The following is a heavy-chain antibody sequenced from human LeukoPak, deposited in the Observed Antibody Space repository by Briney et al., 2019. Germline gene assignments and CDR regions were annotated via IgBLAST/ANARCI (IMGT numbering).Heavy chain of an antibody. Sequence: SVKVSCKXSGGTFSSNTISWVRQAPRQGLEWMGRIIPILGIANYAQKFQGRVTITADKSTSTAYMELSSLRSEDTAVYYCAGPRDYGDYDYWGQGTLVTVSS. CDR3: AGPRDYGDYDY. CDR1: GGTFSSNT. V-gene: IGHV1-69*02. D-gene: IGHD4-17*01. J-gene: IGHJ4*02. CDR2: IIPILGIA.